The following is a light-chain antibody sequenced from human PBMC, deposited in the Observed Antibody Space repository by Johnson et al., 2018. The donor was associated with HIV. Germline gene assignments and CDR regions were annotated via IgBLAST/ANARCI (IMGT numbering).Light chain of an antibody. Sequence: QSVLTQPPSVSAAPGQKVTISCSGSSSNIGNNYASWYQQLPGTAPKLLIYDNNKRPSGIPDRFSGSKSGTSATLGITGLQTGDEADYYCGTWDSSLSAYVFGIGTKVTVL. CDR2: DNN. V-gene: IGLV1-51*01. J-gene: IGLJ1*01. CDR3: GTWDSSLSAYV. CDR1: SSNIGNNY.